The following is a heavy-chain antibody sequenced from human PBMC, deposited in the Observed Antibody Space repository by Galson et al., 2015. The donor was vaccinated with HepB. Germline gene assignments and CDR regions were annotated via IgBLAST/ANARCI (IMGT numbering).Heavy chain of an antibody. Sequence: SLRLSCAASGFTFSIYVMNWVRQAPGKGLEWVSTISGSGGSTYYADSVKGRFTISRDNSKNTLYLQMNSLRADDTAVYYCAKRESNWYPFDYWGQGTLVTVSS. V-gene: IGHV3-23*01. J-gene: IGHJ4*02. CDR3: AKRESNWYPFDY. D-gene: IGHD6-13*01. CDR2: ISGSGGST. CDR1: GFTFSIYV.